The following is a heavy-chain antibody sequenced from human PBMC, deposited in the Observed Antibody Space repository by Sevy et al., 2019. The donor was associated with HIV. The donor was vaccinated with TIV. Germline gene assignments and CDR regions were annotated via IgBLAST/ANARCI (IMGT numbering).Heavy chain of an antibody. J-gene: IGHJ6*02. V-gene: IGHV3-21*01. CDR1: GFILSNYN. Sequence: GGSLRLSCAASGFILSNYNMNWVRQAPGKGLEWVSSISSSSSYISYADSMKGRFTISRDNAKNSLYLQMNSLRAEDTTVYYCARVVAYCSGGSCFPGHYYGMDVWGQGSTVTVSS. D-gene: IGHD2-15*01. CDR3: ARVVAYCSGGSCFPGHYYGMDV. CDR2: ISSSSSYI.